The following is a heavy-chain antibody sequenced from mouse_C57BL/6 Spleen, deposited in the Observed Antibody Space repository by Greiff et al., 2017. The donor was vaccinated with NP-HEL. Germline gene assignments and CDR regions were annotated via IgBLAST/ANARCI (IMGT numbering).Heavy chain of an antibody. CDR1: GYTFTSYG. CDR3: ARYSPFYYGSSYVYFDY. D-gene: IGHD1-1*01. J-gene: IGHJ2*01. CDR2: IYPRSGNT. Sequence: QVQLQQSGAELARPGASVKLSCKASGYTFTSYGISWVKQRTGQGLEWIGEIYPRSGNTYYNEKFKGKATLTADKSSSTAYMELRSLTSEDSAVYFCARYSPFYYGSSYVYFDYWGQGTTLTVSS. V-gene: IGHV1-81*01.